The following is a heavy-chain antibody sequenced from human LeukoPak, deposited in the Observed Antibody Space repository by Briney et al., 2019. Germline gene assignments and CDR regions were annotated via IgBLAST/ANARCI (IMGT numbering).Heavy chain of an antibody. V-gene: IGHV4-34*01. Sequence: SETLSLTCAVYGGSFSGYYWGWIRQPPGKGLEWIGSIYYSGSTYYNPSLKSRVTISVDTSKNQFSLKLSSVTAADTAVYYCALTPGYCTNGVCLPDYFDYWGQGTLVTVSS. D-gene: IGHD2-8*01. J-gene: IGHJ4*02. CDR1: GGSFSGYY. CDR3: ALTPGYCTNGVCLPDYFDY. CDR2: IYYSGST.